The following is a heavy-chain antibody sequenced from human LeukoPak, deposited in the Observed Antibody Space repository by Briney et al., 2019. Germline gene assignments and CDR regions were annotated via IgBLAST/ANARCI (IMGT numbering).Heavy chain of an antibody. Sequence: SETLSLTCTVSGGSISSSSYYWGWIRQSPGKGLEWIGSIYYSGITYYNPSLKSRVTISVDTSENQFSLKLSSVTAADTAVYYCARGILWTRAFDIWGQGTMVTVSS. CDR2: IYYSGIT. J-gene: IGHJ3*02. CDR3: ARGILWTRAFDI. CDR1: GGSISSSSYY. V-gene: IGHV4-39*07. D-gene: IGHD5-18*01.